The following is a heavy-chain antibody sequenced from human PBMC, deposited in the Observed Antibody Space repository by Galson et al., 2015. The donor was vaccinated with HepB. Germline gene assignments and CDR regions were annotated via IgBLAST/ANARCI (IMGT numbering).Heavy chain of an antibody. D-gene: IGHD1-26*01. CDR1: GFTFSSYA. V-gene: IGHV3-23*01. CDR2: ISGSGGST. J-gene: IGHJ3*02. CDR3: AKGKAPLAGWDDAFDI. Sequence: SLRLSCAASGFTFSSYAMSWVRQAPGKGLEWVSAISGSGGSTYYADSVKGRFTISRDNSKNTLYLQMNSLRAEDTAVYYCAKGKAPLAGWDDAFDIWGQGTMVTVSS.